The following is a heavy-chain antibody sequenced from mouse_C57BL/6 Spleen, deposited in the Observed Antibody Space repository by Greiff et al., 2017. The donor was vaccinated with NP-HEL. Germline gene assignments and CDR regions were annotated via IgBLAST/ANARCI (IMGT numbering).Heavy chain of an antibody. Sequence: EVQRVESGGGLVKPGGSLKLSCAASGFTFSDYGMHWVRQAPEKGLEWVAYISSGSSTIYYADTVKGRFTISRDNAKNTLFLQMTSLRSEDTAMYYCARPGIYYGVYAMDYWGQGTSVTVSS. CDR2: ISSGSSTI. D-gene: IGHD2-1*01. CDR1: GFTFSDYG. V-gene: IGHV5-17*01. J-gene: IGHJ4*01. CDR3: ARPGIYYGVYAMDY.